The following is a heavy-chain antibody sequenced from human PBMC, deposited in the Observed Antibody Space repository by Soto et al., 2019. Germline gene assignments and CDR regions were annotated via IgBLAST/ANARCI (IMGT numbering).Heavy chain of an antibody. V-gene: IGHV4-30-4*01. CDR1: GGSISSGDYY. Sequence: QVQLQESGPGLVKPSQTLSLTCTVSGGSISSGDYYWSWIRQPPGKGLEWIGYIYYSGSTYYNPSLKSRVTISVDTSKNQFSLKLSSVTAADTAVYYCASSNLITSAQSNAFDIWGQGTMVTVSS. D-gene: IGHD4-4*01. J-gene: IGHJ3*02. CDR3: ASSNLITSAQSNAFDI. CDR2: IYYSGST.